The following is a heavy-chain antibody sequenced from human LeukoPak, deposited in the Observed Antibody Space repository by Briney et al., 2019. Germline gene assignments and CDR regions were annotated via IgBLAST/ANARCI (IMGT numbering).Heavy chain of an antibody. Sequence: PSETLSLTCTVSGYSISSGYYWGWIRQPPGKGLEWIGSIYHSGSTYYNPSLKSRVTISVDTSKNQFSLKLSSVTAADTAVYYCARDRWLRFRYNWFDPWDQGTLVTVSS. CDR1: GYSISSGYY. V-gene: IGHV4-38-2*02. CDR2: IYHSGST. CDR3: ARDRWLRFRYNWFDP. D-gene: IGHD5-12*01. J-gene: IGHJ5*02.